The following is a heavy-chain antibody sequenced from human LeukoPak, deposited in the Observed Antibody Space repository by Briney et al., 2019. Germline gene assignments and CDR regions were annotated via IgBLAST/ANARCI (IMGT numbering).Heavy chain of an antibody. Sequence: PGGSLRLSCAASGFTFSSYGMHWVRQAPGKGLEWVAFIRYDGSNKYYADSVKGRFTISRDNPKNTLYLQMNSLRAEDTAVYYCAKDLLAMIVVVIPYYFDYWGQGTLVTVSS. CDR1: GFTFSSYG. CDR2: IRYDGSNK. D-gene: IGHD3-22*01. V-gene: IGHV3-30*02. J-gene: IGHJ4*02. CDR3: AKDLLAMIVVVIPYYFDY.